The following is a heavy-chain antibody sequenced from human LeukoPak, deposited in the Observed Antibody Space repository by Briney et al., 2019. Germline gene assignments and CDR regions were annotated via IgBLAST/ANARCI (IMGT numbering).Heavy chain of an antibody. J-gene: IGHJ1*01. V-gene: IGHV1-3*04. CDR1: GYTFTNYG. Sequence: TSVKVSCKTSGYTFTNYGMHWVRQAPRQSLEWMGWINTGNGNTKSSQKFQDRVTLTRDTSASTAYMELNSLSSEDTAVYYCARVPLHDASGRYYPHWGQGTLVTVSS. CDR3: ARVPLHDASGRYYPH. CDR2: INTGNGNT. D-gene: IGHD3-22*01.